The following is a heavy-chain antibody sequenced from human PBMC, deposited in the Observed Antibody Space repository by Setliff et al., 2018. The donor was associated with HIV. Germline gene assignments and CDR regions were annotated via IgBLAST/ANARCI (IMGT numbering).Heavy chain of an antibody. CDR1: GFTFSSYA. Sequence: AGSLRLSCAASGFTFSSYAMHWVRQAPGKGLEYVSAISSNGGSTYYADSVKGRFTISRDNSKNTLYLQMGSLRAEDMAVYYCARAPYSSGSSWGQGTLVTVSS. J-gene: IGHJ5*02. V-gene: IGHV3-64*02. CDR2: ISSNGGST. CDR3: ARAPYSSGSS. D-gene: IGHD6-19*01.